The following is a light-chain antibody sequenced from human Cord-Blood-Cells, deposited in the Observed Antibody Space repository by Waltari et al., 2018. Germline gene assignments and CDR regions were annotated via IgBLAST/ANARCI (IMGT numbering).Light chain of an antibody. CDR1: SGSIASNY. Sequence: NFMLTQPHSVSESPGKTVTISCTGSSGSIASNYVQGYQQRPGSAPTTVIYEDNQRPSGVPDRFSGSIDSSSNSASLTISGLKTEDEADYYCQSYDSSSWVFGGGTKLTVL. J-gene: IGLJ3*02. CDR2: EDN. V-gene: IGLV6-57*02. CDR3: QSYDSSSWV.